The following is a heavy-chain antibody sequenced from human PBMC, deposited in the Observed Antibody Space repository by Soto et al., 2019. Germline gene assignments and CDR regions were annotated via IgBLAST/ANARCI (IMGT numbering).Heavy chain of an antibody. V-gene: IGHV1-18*04. J-gene: IGHJ5*02. CDR3: ARKSLSNVNWFDP. D-gene: IGHD4-4*01. CDR2: INADYGNT. CDR1: GYTFTNYG. Sequence: QLQLVQSGTELKKPGASVKVSCKASGYTFTNYGITWVRQAPGQGLEWMGWINADYGNTNYEQKFQGRVTMTTDTSTNTAYMELRSLRSDDTAVYYCARKSLSNVNWFDPWGQGTLVTVSS.